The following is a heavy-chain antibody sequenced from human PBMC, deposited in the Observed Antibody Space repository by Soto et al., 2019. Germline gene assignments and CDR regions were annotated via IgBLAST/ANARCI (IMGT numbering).Heavy chain of an antibody. CDR1: GYTFTSYA. D-gene: IGHD2-21*02. CDR3: ARSIVVVTALDY. J-gene: IGHJ4*02. V-gene: IGHV1-3*05. Sequence: QVQLVQSGAEEKKPGASVKVSCKASGYTFTSYAMHWVRQAPGQRLEWMGWINAGNGNTKYSQKFQGRVTITRDTDASTAYLELSSRRSEDTAVYYCARSIVVVTALDYWGQGTLVTVSS. CDR2: INAGNGNT.